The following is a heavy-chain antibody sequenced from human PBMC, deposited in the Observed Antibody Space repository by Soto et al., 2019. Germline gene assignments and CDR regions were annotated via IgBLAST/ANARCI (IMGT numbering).Heavy chain of an antibody. CDR3: ARDRVNYYDSSGYYYSGDAFDI. Sequence: QVQLVQSGAEVKKPGASVKVSCKASGYTFTSYGISWVRQAPGQGLEWMGWISAYNGNTNYAQKLQGRVTMTTDTATSTAYMELRSLRSDDTAVYYCARDRVNYYDSSGYYYSGDAFDIWGQGTMVTVSS. CDR2: ISAYNGNT. D-gene: IGHD3-22*01. V-gene: IGHV1-18*01. CDR1: GYTFTSYG. J-gene: IGHJ3*02.